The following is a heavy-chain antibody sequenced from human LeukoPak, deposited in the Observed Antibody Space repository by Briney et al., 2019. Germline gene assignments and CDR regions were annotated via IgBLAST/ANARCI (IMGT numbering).Heavy chain of an antibody. V-gene: IGHV6-1*01. J-gene: IGHJ4*02. CDR2: TLYRSKWHN. CDR3: ARLVGVSPDY. CDR1: GDSVSSKSAA. Sequence: QTLSLTCAISGDSVSSKSAAWNWIRQSPSRGLEWLGRTLYRSKWHNDYAVSVKSPITINPDTSKNQFSLQLNSVTPADTGVYYCARLVGVSPDYWGQGTLVTVSS. D-gene: IGHD2-15*01.